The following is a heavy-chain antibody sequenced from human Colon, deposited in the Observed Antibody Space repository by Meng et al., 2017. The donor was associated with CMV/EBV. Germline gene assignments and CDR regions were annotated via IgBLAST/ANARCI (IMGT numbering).Heavy chain of an antibody. D-gene: IGHD4-17*01. CDR3: ARDLYKTTVPN. CDR1: GFTFSSYE. Sequence: GGSLRLSCAASGFTFSSYEMNWVRQAPGQGLEWVASISSSGVYINYADSVKGRFTISRDNAKNLLSLHLNSLRAEDTAVYYCARDLYKTTVPNWGQGTLVTVSS. CDR2: ISSSGVYI. V-gene: IGHV3-21*01. J-gene: IGHJ4*02.